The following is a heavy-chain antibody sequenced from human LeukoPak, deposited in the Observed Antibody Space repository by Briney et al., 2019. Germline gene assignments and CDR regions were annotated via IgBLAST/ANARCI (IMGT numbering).Heavy chain of an antibody. CDR2: INHSGST. CDR1: GGSFSGYY. CDR3: ARPEIGIAVAGTFFDY. J-gene: IGHJ4*02. V-gene: IGHV4-34*01. Sequence: SETLSLTCAVYGGSFSGYYWSWIRQPPGKGLEWIGEINHSGSTNYNPSLKRRVTLSVGTSKKQFSLKLSSVTAAHTAVYYCARPEIGIAVAGTFFDYWGQGTLVTVSS. D-gene: IGHD6-19*01.